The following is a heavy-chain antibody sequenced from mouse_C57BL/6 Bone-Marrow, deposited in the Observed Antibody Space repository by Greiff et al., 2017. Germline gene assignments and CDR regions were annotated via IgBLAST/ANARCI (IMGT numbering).Heavy chain of an antibody. CDR1: EYEFPSHD. J-gene: IGHJ4*01. CDR2: INSDGGST. Sequence: EVKLVESGGGLVQPGESLKLSCESNEYEFPSHDMSWVRKTPEKRLELVAAINSDGGSTYYPATMERRFIISRDNTKKTLYLQMSSLRSEDTALYYCERHHYYGYAMDDWGQGTSVTVSS. V-gene: IGHV5-2*01. D-gene: IGHD1-2*01. CDR3: ERHHYYGYAMDD.